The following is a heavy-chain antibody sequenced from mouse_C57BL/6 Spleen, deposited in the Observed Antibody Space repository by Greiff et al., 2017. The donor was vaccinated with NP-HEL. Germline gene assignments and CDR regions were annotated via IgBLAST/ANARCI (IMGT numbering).Heavy chain of an antibody. V-gene: IGHV1-69*01. Sequence: VQLQQSGAELVMPGASVKLSCKASGYTFTSYWMHWVKQRPGQGLEWIGEIDPSDSYTNYNQKFKGKSTLTVDKSSSTAYMQLSSLTSEDSAVYYCARTHYRDAMDYWGQGTSVTVSS. J-gene: IGHJ4*01. D-gene: IGHD1-2*01. CDR2: IDPSDSYT. CDR1: GYTFTSYW. CDR3: ARTHYRDAMDY.